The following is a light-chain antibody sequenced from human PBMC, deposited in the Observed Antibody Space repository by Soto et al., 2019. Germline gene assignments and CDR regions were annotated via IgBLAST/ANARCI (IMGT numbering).Light chain of an antibody. J-gene: IGLJ1*01. V-gene: IGLV1-40*01. CDR3: ASWDVTLNGLYV. CDR2: GDN. Sequence: QSVLTQPPSVSGAPGQRVAISCTGSSSNIGAEYDVHWYQQLPGTAPKRLIYGDNNRPSGVPDRFSGSKSGTSASLAITGLQPEDEADYYCASWDVTLNGLYVFGTGTKLTVL. CDR1: SSNIGAEYD.